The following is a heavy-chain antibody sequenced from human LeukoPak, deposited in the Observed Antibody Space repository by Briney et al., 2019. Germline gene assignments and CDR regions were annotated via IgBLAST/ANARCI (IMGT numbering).Heavy chain of an antibody. J-gene: IGHJ4*02. CDR1: GGSISSFY. D-gene: IGHD5-18*01. CDR3: ARDKQPGDN. V-gene: IGHV4-59*01. Sequence: PSETLSLTCTVSGGSISSFYWSWIRQPPGKGLEWIGYIPYSGSADYNPSLKSRVTISVDTSKNQFSLKLSSVTPADTAVYYCARDKQPGDNWGQGTLVTVSS. CDR2: IPYSGSA.